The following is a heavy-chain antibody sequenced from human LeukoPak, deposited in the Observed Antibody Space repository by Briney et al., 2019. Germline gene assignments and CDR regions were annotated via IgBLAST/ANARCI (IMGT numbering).Heavy chain of an antibody. V-gene: IGHV3-23*01. CDR1: GFTFSSHG. CDR2: ISNSDYST. D-gene: IGHD1-14*01. J-gene: IGHJ4*02. Sequence: GGSLRLSRAASGFTFSSHGMSWVRQAPGKGLEWVSTISNSDYSTYYADSVKGRFTISRANSENTLYLQMNNLRAEDTAVYYCAKATGYLLWGQGTLVTVSS. CDR3: AKATGYLL.